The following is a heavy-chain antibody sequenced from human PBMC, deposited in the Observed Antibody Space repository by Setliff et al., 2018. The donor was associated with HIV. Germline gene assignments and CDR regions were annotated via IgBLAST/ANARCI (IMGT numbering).Heavy chain of an antibody. Sequence: ASVKVSCKASGYTFTSYDINWVRQATGQGLEWMGWMNPNSGNTGYPQKFQGRVTMTRNTSISTAYMELSGLRPEDTAVYYCARVLLRTNPLYGVASNWFDPWGQGTLVTVSS. V-gene: IGHV1-8*02. CDR2: MNPNSGNT. J-gene: IGHJ5*02. D-gene: IGHD2-8*01. CDR3: ARVLLRTNPLYGVASNWFDP. CDR1: GYTFTSYD.